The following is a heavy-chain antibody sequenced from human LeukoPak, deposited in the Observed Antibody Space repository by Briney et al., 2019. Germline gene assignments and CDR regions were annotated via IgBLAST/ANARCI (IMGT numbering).Heavy chain of an antibody. CDR3: ARDLFPYYYDSSGYGMDV. CDR1: GFTFSSYS. D-gene: IGHD3-22*01. Sequence: PGGSLRLSCAASGFTFSSYSMNWVRQAPGKGLEWVSSISSSSSYIYYADSVKGRFTISRENAKNSLYLQMNSLRAEDTAVYYCARDLFPYYYDSSGYGMDVWGQGTTVTVSS. V-gene: IGHV3-21*01. CDR2: ISSSSSYI. J-gene: IGHJ6*02.